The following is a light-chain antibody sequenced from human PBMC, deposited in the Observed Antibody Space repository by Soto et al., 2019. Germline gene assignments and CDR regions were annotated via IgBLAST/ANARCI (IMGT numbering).Light chain of an antibody. J-gene: IGKJ4*02. Sequence: VGPQSPATWSVSLGERATLSCRASQSVSRNVAWYQQKPGQTPRLLIYAASARATGIPARFSGSGSGTEFTLTISSVQPEDFATYYCQQYDNYPLTFGGGTKVDIK. CDR2: AAS. CDR3: QQYDNYPLT. CDR1: QSVSRN. V-gene: IGKV3-15*01.